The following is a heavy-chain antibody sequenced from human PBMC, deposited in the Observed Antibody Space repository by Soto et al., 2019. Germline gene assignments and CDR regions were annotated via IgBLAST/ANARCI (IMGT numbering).Heavy chain of an antibody. D-gene: IGHD2-8*02. J-gene: IGHJ4*02. CDR3: ASRAVARTVVSDY. CDR1: GFTFSSYG. V-gene: IGHV3-30*03. Sequence: QVQLVESGGGVVQPGRSLRLSCAASGFTFSSYGMHWVRQAPGKGLEWVAVISYDGSNKYHAHSVKGRFTISRDNSKNTLYLQMNSLRAEDTAVYYCASRAVARTVVSDYSGQGTLVTVSS. CDR2: ISYDGSNK.